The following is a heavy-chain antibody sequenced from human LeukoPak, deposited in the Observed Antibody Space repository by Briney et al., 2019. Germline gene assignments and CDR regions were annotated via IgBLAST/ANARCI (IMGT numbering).Heavy chain of an antibody. CDR3: AKEVWFVNSYYFDY. Sequence: GRSLRLSCVASGFTFSDHAVSWLRQAPGRGLEWVSAISGGSTSTYYADSVKGRFTISRDNSKNTLYLQMHSLRPEDTAVYYCAKEVWFVNSYYFDYWGLGTLVTVSS. J-gene: IGHJ4*02. V-gene: IGHV3-23*01. CDR2: ISGGSTST. D-gene: IGHD3-10*01. CDR1: GFTFSDHA.